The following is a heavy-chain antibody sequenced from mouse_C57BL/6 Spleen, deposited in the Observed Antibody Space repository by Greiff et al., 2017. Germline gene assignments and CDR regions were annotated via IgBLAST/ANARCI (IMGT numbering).Heavy chain of an antibody. D-gene: IGHD1-1*01. Sequence: QVQLQQPGAELVRPGSSVKLSCKASGYTFTSYWMHWVKQRPIQGLEWIGNIDPSDSETHYNQKFKDKATLTVDKSSSTAYMQLSSLTSEDSAVYYCARCDGSSPNAMDYWGQGTSVTVSS. CDR3: ARCDGSSPNAMDY. J-gene: IGHJ4*01. CDR1: GYTFTSYW. CDR2: IDPSDSET. V-gene: IGHV1-52*01.